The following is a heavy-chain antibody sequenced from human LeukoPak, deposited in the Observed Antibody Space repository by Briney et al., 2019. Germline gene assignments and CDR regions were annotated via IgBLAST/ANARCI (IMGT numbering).Heavy chain of an antibody. V-gene: IGHV4-39*07. CDR3: ARDRPGGEGGDAFDI. CDR2: VFYNGAT. D-gene: IGHD3-16*01. Sequence: PSETLSLTCIVSGGSISSSIYYWAWVRQPPGKGLEWIGTVFYNGATQYSPSLRSRVTISIDTSTNQFSLKLTSVTAADTAVYYCARDRPGGEGGDAFDIWGQGTMVTVSS. J-gene: IGHJ3*02. CDR1: GGSISSSIYY.